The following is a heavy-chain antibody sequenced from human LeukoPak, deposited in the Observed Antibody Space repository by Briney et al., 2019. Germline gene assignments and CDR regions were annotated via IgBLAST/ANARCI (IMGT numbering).Heavy chain of an antibody. Sequence: PGGSLRLSCAASGFTFSSYSMNWVRQAPGKGLEWVSSISSSSSYIYYPDPVKGRFTISRDNSKNALYLQMNSLRAEDTAVYYCARASSGWAVDLYYFDYWGQGTLVTVSS. CDR3: ARASSGWAVDLYYFDY. CDR2: ISSSSSYI. CDR1: GFTFSSYS. D-gene: IGHD6-19*01. V-gene: IGHV3-21*01. J-gene: IGHJ4*02.